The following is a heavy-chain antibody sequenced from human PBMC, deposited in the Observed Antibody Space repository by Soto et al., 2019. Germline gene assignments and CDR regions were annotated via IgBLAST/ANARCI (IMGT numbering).Heavy chain of an antibody. Sequence: SETLSLTCTVSGGSISSSSYYWGWIRQPPGKGLEWIGSIYYSGSTYYNPSLKSRVTISVDTSKNQFSLKLSSVTAADTAVYYCARHGWGVVVPAAMRLDDYWGQGTLVTVSS. J-gene: IGHJ4*02. V-gene: IGHV4-39*01. CDR1: GGSISSSSYY. CDR3: ARHGWGVVVPAAMRLDDY. D-gene: IGHD2-2*01. CDR2: IYYSGST.